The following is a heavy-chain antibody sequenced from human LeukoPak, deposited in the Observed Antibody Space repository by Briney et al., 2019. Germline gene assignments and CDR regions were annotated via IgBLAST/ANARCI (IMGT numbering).Heavy chain of an antibody. CDR2: ISSSSSYI. J-gene: IGHJ4*02. D-gene: IGHD1-26*01. CDR3: ARDSKRGSYYSLDY. CDR1: GFTFSSYS. Sequence: GGSLRLSCAASGFTFSSYSMNWVRQAPGKGLEWVSSISSSSSYIYYADSVKGRFTISRDNSKNTLYLQMNSLRAEDTAVYYCARDSKRGSYYSLDYWGQGTLVTVSS. V-gene: IGHV3-21*04.